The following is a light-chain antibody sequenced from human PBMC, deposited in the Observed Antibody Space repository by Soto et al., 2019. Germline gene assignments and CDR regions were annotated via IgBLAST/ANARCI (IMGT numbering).Light chain of an antibody. CDR1: QSVSSSY. J-gene: IGKJ1*01. CDR3: HQYSSSPQT. V-gene: IGKV3-20*01. Sequence: EIVLTQSPGTLSLSPGERATLSCRASQSVSSSYLAWYQQKPGQPPRLLIYGASSRATGIPDRFSGSGSGTDFTLTISRLEPEDFAVYYCHQYSSSPQTFGQGTKVEIK. CDR2: GAS.